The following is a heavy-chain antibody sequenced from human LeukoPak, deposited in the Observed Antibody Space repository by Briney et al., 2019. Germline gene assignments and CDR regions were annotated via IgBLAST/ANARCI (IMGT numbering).Heavy chain of an antibody. J-gene: IGHJ4*02. CDR2: INSDGSST. Sequence: GGSLRLSCAASGFTFSNYWMHWARQAPGKGLVWLSRINSDGSSTSYADSVKGRFTISRDNAKNTLYVQMNSLRDEDTAVYYCVRQYRVAAPADYWGQGTLVTVSS. CDR1: GFTFSNYW. V-gene: IGHV3-74*01. D-gene: IGHD6-13*01. CDR3: VRQYRVAAPADY.